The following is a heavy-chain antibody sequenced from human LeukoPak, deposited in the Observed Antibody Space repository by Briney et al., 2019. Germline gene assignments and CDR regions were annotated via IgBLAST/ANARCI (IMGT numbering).Heavy chain of an antibody. CDR2: ISGSGGST. V-gene: IGHV3-23*01. CDR1: GFTFSSYA. D-gene: IGHD1-26*01. J-gene: IGHJ3*02. CDR3: ANSKIPWWYSGSYSGGGDAFDI. Sequence: GGSLRLSCAASGFTFSSYAMSWVRQAPGKGLEWVSAISGSGGSTYYADSVKGRFTISRDNSKNTLYLQMNSLRAEDTAVYYCANSKIPWWYSGSYSGGGDAFDIWGQGTMVTVSS.